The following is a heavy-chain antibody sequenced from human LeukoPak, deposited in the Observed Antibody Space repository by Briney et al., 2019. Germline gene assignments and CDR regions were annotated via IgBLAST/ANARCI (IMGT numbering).Heavy chain of an antibody. D-gene: IGHD3-3*01. V-gene: IGHV4-4*02. Sequence: SGTLSLTCAVSGGSISRSNWWSWVRQPPGKGLEWIGEIYHSGSPNYNPSLKSRVTISVDKSKNQFSLKLSSVTAADTAVYYCAREDYDDSGAWYFDLWGRGTLVTVSS. J-gene: IGHJ2*01. CDR1: GGSISRSNW. CDR3: AREDYDDSGAWYFDL. CDR2: IYHSGSP.